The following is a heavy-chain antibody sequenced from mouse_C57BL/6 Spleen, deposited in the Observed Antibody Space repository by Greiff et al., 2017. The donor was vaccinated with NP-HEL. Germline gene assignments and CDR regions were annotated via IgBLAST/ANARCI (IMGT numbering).Heavy chain of an antibody. D-gene: IGHD1-1*01. Sequence: QVQLQQSGAELVKPGASVKLSCKASGYTFTEYTIHWIKQRSGQGLEWIGWFYPGSGSIKYNEKFKDKATLTADKSSSTVYMELSRLTSEDSAVYFCARHEVGIGGKITTGPYYFDYWGQGTTLTVSS. CDR1: GYTFTEYT. CDR3: ARHEVGIGGKITTGPYYFDY. CDR2: FYPGSGSI. V-gene: IGHV1-62-2*01. J-gene: IGHJ2*01.